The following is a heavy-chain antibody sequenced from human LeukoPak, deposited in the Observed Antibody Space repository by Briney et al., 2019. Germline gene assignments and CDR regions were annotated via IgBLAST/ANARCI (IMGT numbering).Heavy chain of an antibody. CDR2: ISGSGRDI. CDR3: ARHTTVAGGRYFHY. CDR1: GFTFRPYD. V-gene: IGHV3-23*01. J-gene: IGHJ4*02. Sequence: AGGSLRLSCAAFGFTFRPYDMSWVRQAPGKGPEWVAGISGSGRDIHYADSVRGRFTISSDTSKTTLSLQMNGLRAEDTAIYYCARHTTVAGGRYFHYWGQGTMVTVSS. D-gene: IGHD3-16*01.